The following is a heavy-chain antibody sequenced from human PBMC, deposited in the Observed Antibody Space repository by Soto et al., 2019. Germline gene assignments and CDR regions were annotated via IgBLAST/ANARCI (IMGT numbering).Heavy chain of an antibody. Sequence: GSLRLSCAASGFIVSDKYMSWVRQAPGKGLEWVSVIYSDDSTYYADSVKGRFAISRDNSRNTLYLQMNSLRVDDTAVYYCARDQVTTNYWGQGXLVTVSS. V-gene: IGHV3-53*01. D-gene: IGHD1-1*01. CDR2: IYSDDST. CDR3: ARDQVTTNY. J-gene: IGHJ4*02. CDR1: GFIVSDKY.